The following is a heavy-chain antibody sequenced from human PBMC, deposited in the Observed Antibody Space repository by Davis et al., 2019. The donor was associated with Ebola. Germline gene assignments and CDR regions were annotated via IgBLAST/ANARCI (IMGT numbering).Heavy chain of an antibody. V-gene: IGHV4-39*07. Sequence: SETLSLTCTVSGGSISSSSYYWGWIRQPPGKGLEWIGSIYYSGSTYYNPSLKSRVTISVDTSKNQFSLRLSSVTAADTAVYYCATHYGRFDYWGPGTLVTVSS. D-gene: IGHD3-10*01. J-gene: IGHJ4*02. CDR2: IYYSGST. CDR1: GGSISSSSYY. CDR3: ATHYGRFDY.